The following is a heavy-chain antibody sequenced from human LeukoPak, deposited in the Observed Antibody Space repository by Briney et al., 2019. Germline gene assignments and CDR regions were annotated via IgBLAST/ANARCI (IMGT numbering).Heavy chain of an antibody. CDR2: ISGSGGST. V-gene: IGHV3-23*01. CDR3: AKDAKQWLVLNVYFDY. Sequence: PGGSLRLSCAASGFTFSSYAMSWVRQAPGKGLEWVSAISGSGGSTYYADSVKGRFTISRDNSKNTLYLQMNSLRAEDTAVYYCAKDAKQWLVLNVYFDYWGQGTLVTVSS. J-gene: IGHJ4*02. CDR1: GFTFSSYA. D-gene: IGHD6-19*01.